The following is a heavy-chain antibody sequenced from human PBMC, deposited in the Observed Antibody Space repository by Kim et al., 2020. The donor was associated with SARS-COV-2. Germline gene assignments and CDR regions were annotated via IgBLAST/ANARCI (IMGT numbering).Heavy chain of an antibody. D-gene: IGHD6-6*01. V-gene: IGHV3-11*01. CDR2: ISSSGSTI. J-gene: IGHJ6*02. Sequence: GGSLRLSCAASGFTFSDYYMSWIRQAPGKGLEWVSYISSSGSTIYYADSVKGRFTISRDNAKNSLYLQMNSLRAEDTAVYYCARVPAYSSSSDYYYGMDVWGQGTTVTVSS. CDR1: GFTFSDYY. CDR3: ARVPAYSSSSDYYYGMDV.